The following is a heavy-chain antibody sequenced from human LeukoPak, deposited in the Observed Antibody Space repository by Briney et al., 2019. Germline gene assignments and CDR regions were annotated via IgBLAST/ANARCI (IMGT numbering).Heavy chain of an antibody. CDR3: AKDGLRIAAAGIGSPDDY. CDR2: ISYDGSNK. Sequence: GGSLRLSCAASGFTFSSYGMHWVRQAPGKGLEWVAVISYDGSNKYYADSVRGRFTISRDNSKNTLYLQMNSLRAEDTAVYYCAKDGLRIAAAGIGSPDDYWGQGTLVTVSS. J-gene: IGHJ4*02. D-gene: IGHD6-13*01. CDR1: GFTFSSYG. V-gene: IGHV3-30*18.